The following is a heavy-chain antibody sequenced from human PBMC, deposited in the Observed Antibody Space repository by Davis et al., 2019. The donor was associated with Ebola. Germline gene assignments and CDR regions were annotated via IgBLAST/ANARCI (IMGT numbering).Heavy chain of an antibody. J-gene: IGHJ4*02. CDR2: ISAHNGNT. V-gene: IGHV1-18*01. CDR1: AYTFTSHG. Sequence: AASVKVSCKASAYTFTSHGIIWVRQAPGQGLEGLGWISAHNGNTNYAQKLQGRVNMTTDTSTSTAYKELRSLRSDDTAVYYCARDGRRFYSGSYRGNCDYWGQGTLVTVSS. CDR3: ARDGRRFYSGSYRGNCDY. D-gene: IGHD1-26*01.